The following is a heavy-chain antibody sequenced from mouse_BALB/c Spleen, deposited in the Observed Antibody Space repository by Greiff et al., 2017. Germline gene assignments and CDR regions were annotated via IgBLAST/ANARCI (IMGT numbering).Heavy chain of an antibody. CDR3: ARKLRPSYAMDY. CDR2: INPSTGYT. CDR1: GYTFTSYW. D-gene: IGHD1-2*01. Sequence: QVQLKESGAELAKPGASVKMSCKASGYTFTSYWMHWVKQRPGQGLEWIGYINPSTGYTEYNQKFKDKATLTADKSSSTAYMQLSSLTSEDSAVYYCARKLRPSYAMDYWGQGTSVTVSS. J-gene: IGHJ4*01. V-gene: IGHV1-7*01.